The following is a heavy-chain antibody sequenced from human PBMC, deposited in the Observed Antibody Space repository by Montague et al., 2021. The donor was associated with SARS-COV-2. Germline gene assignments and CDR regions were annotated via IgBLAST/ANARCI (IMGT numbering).Heavy chain of an antibody. CDR2: IYYSGST. D-gene: IGHD3-3*01. J-gene: IGHJ5*02. CDR1: GGSISSYY. Sequence: SETLSLTCTVSGGSISSYYWSWIRQPPGKGLEWIGYIYYSGSTNYNPPLKSRVTISVDTSKNQFSLKLSSVTAADTAVYYCARVSRITIFGVVGWFDPWGQGTLVTVSS. V-gene: IGHV4-59*01. CDR3: ARVSRITIFGVVGWFDP.